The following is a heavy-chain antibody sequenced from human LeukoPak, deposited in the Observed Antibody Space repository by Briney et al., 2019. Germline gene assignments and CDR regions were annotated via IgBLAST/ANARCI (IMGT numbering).Heavy chain of an antibody. V-gene: IGHV3-23*01. Sequence: GGSLRLSCAASGITFSSYAMSWVRRAPGKGLEWVSLISGSDTSTFYADSVKGRFTISRDNSKNTLYLQMNSLRAEDTAVYYCARGPAAATSGSYYFGYWGQGTLVTVSS. D-gene: IGHD2-2*01. CDR2: ISGSDTST. J-gene: IGHJ4*02. CDR3: ARGPAAATSGSYYFGY. CDR1: GITFSSYA.